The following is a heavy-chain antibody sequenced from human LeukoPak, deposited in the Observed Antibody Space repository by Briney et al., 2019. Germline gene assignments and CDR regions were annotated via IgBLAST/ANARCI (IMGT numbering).Heavy chain of an antibody. CDR1: GFTVSTNY. Sequence: GGSLRLSCTASGFTVSTNYMNWVRQAPGKGLEWVSSISSGSRYIYYVDSVKGRFTISRDNAKNSLYLQMNSLRAEDTAVYYCARDIVSVAAATASDYWGQGTLVTVSS. CDR3: ARDIVSVAAATASDY. CDR2: ISSGSRYI. J-gene: IGHJ4*02. D-gene: IGHD2-15*01. V-gene: IGHV3-21*01.